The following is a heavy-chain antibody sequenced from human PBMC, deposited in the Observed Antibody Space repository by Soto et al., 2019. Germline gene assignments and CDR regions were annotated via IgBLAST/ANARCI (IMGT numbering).Heavy chain of an antibody. D-gene: IGHD6-13*01. V-gene: IGHV1-69*02. J-gene: IGHJ6*02. CDR1: GGTFSSYT. CDR2: IIPILGIA. CDR3: AIHGAAAGLYYYYYGMDV. Sequence: QVQLVQSVAEVKKPGSSVKVSCKASGGTFSSYTISWVRQAPGQGLEWMGRIIPILGIANYAQKFQGRVTITADKSTSTAYMELSSLRSEDTAVYYCAIHGAAAGLYYYYYGMDVWGQGTTVTVSS.